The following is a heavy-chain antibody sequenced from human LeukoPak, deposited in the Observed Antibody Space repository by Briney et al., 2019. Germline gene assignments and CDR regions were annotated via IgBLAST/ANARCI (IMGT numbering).Heavy chain of an antibody. CDR1: GFTFSSYE. CDR2: ISRGGSPI. J-gene: IGHJ4*02. CDR3: TRVSWREEIF. Sequence: GGSLRLSCAASGFTFSSYEMNWVRQAPGKGLEWVSSISRGGSPIYYADSVKGRFTTSRDNTKKSLFLQMKSLRAEDTAVYYCTRVSWREEIFWGRGTLVSVSS. V-gene: IGHV3-48*03.